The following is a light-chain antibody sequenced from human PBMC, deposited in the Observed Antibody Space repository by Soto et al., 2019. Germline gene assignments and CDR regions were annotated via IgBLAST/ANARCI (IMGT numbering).Light chain of an antibody. CDR3: QHFKSFPIT. CDR2: GAS. CDR1: QSVSNN. V-gene: IGKV3-15*01. J-gene: IGKJ5*01. Sequence: EIVLTQSPATLSVSPGERATLSCRASQSVSNNLAWYQQKRGQAPRLLIYGASTRATGFPARFSGSGSGTDFTLTISSLQPEDFATYYCQHFKSFPITFGQGTRLEIK.